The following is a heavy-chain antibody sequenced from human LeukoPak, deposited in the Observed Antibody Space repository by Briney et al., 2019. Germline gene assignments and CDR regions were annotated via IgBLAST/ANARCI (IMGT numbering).Heavy chain of an antibody. CDR1: GFTFRSYA. Sequence: GGSLRLSCVASGFTFRSYAMNWVRQAPGKGLEWVAVISYDGSNKYYADSVKGRFTISRDNSKNTLYLRMNSLRAEDTAVYYCAKVRGYCSSTSCYGAFDIWGQGTMVTVSS. J-gene: IGHJ3*02. D-gene: IGHD2-2*03. CDR3: AKVRGYCSSTSCYGAFDI. CDR2: ISYDGSNK. V-gene: IGHV3-30*18.